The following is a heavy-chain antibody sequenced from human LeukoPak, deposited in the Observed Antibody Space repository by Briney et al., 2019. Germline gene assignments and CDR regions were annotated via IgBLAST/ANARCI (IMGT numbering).Heavy chain of an antibody. J-gene: IGHJ6*03. V-gene: IGHV4-34*01. CDR2: INHSGST. D-gene: IGHD2-2*01. Sequence: SETLSLTCAVYGGSFSGYYWSWIRQPPGKGLEWIGEINHSGSTNYNPSLKSRVTISVDTSKNQFSLKLSSVTAADTAAYYCARGGRGRVPAAHMDVWGKGTTVTVSS. CDR1: GGSFSGYY. CDR3: ARGGRGRVPAAHMDV.